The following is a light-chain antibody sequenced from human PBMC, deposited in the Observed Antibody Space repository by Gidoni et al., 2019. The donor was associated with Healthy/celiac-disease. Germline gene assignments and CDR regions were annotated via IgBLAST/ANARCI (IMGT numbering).Light chain of an antibody. J-gene: IGLJ1*01. V-gene: IGLV2-14*01. Sequence: QSALTQPASVSGSPGQSITISCTGTSSDVGGYNYVSWSQQHPGKAPKLMIYDVSNRPSGGSTRFSGSKSGNTASLTISGLQAEDEADYYCRSYTSSSTPYVFGTGTKVTVL. CDR1: SSDVGGYNY. CDR2: DVS. CDR3: RSYTSSSTPYV.